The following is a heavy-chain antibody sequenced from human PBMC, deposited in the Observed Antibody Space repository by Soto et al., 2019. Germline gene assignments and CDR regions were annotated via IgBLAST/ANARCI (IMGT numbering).Heavy chain of an antibody. J-gene: IGHJ4*02. CDR2: ISGSGGST. V-gene: IGHV3-23*01. D-gene: IGHD3-22*01. CDR3: AKSITMIVVVPFDY. CDR1: GFTFSSYA. Sequence: GGSLRLSCAASGFTFSSYAMSWVRRAPGKGLEWVSAISGSGGSTYYADSVKGRFTISRDNSKNTLYLQMNSLRAEDTAVYYCAKSITMIVVVPFDYWGQGTLVTVSS.